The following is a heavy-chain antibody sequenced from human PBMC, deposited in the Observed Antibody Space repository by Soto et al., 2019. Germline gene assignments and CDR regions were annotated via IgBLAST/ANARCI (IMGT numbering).Heavy chain of an antibody. CDR1: GFTFSNYG. D-gene: IGHD6-19*01. V-gene: IGHV3-30*18. CDR2: ISYDGTNK. Sequence: QVQLVESGGGVVQPGRSLRLSCAASGFTFSNYGMHWVRQAPGKGLDWVAVISYDGTNKYYADSVKGRFTISRDTSKNTPYLQMNSLRAEDPAVYYGAKEVWGRGWYLGDYWGPGALVTVYS. CDR3: AKEVWGRGWYLGDY. J-gene: IGHJ4*02.